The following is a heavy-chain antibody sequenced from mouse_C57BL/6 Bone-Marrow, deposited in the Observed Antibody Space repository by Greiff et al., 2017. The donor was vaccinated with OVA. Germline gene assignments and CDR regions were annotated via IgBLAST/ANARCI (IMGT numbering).Heavy chain of an antibody. Sequence: EVQLVESGGDLVKPGGSLKLSCAASGFTFSSYGMSWVRQTPDKRLEWVATISSGGSYTYYPDSVKGRFTISSDNAKNTLYLQMSSLKSEDTAMYYGARQDYSNQAWCAYWGQGTLVTVSA. D-gene: IGHD2-5*01. V-gene: IGHV5-6*01. CDR2: ISSGGSYT. CDR1: GFTFSSYG. J-gene: IGHJ3*01. CDR3: ARQDYSNQAWCAY.